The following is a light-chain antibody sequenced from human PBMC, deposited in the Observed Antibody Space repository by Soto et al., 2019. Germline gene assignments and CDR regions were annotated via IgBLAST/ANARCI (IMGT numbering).Light chain of an antibody. CDR3: QQHSNWPLT. V-gene: IGKV3-11*01. J-gene: IGKJ4*01. Sequence: EIVVTQSPATLSLSPGERATLSCRASQSVSSYLAWYQQKPGQAPRLLIYDASNRATGIPARFSGSGSETDFTLTISSLEPEDFAVYYCQQHSNWPLTFGGGTKVEIK. CDR1: QSVSSY. CDR2: DAS.